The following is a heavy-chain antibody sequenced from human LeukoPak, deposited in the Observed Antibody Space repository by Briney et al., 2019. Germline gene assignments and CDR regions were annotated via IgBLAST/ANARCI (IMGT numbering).Heavy chain of an antibody. Sequence: SCKASGYTFTSYAMHWVRQAPGQRLEWVAVISYDGSNKYYADSVKGRFTISRDNSKNTLYLQMNSLRAEDTAVYYCARGRGYGSGSNTDDYDYVWGSYRHPYYFDYWGQGTLVTVSS. J-gene: IGHJ4*02. CDR2: ISYDGSNK. V-gene: IGHV3-30*16. D-gene: IGHD3-16*02. CDR3: ARGRGYGSGSNTDDYDYVWGSYRHPYYFDY. CDR1: GYTFTSYA.